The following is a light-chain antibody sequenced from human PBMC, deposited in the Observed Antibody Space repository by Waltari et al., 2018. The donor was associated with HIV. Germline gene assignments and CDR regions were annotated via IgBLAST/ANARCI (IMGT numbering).Light chain of an antibody. CDR2: GAS. CDR3: QQYNNWPPWT. Sequence: EIVMTQSPATLSVSPGERATLSCRASQSVSSNLAWYQQKPGQAPRLLIYGASTRATGIPARFSGSGSRTYFTLTISSLQSEDFAVYYCQQYNNWPPWTFGQGTKVEIK. J-gene: IGKJ1*01. V-gene: IGKV3-15*01. CDR1: QSVSSN.